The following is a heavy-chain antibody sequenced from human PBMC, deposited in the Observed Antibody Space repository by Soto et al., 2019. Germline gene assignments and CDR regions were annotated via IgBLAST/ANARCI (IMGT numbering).Heavy chain of an antibody. V-gene: IGHV1-46*01. D-gene: IGHD3-3*01. CDR1: GGTFSSYA. CDR2: INPHGGST. J-gene: IGHJ5*02. Sequence: ASVKVSCKASGGTFSSYAISWVRQAPGQGLEWVGVINPHGGSTKYAQKFQGRITMTRDTSRSTVYMELSSLRSDDTAIYYCARSSGGNFGIIIEGSNWFDPWGQGTLVTVSS. CDR3: ARSSGGNFGIIIEGSNWFDP.